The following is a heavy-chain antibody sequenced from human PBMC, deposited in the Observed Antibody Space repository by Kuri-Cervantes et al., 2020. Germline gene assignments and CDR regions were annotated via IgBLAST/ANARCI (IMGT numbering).Heavy chain of an antibody. CDR3: ARANYDIWSGYSDGFDY. CDR2: IYYSGST. J-gene: IGHJ4*02. Sequence: SETLSLTCTVSGGSISSYYWSWIRQPPGKGLEWIGYIYYSGSTNYNPSLKSRVTISVDTPKNQFSLKLSSVTAADTAVYYCARANYDIWSGYSDGFDYWGQGTLVTVSS. V-gene: IGHV4-59*12. D-gene: IGHD3-3*01. CDR1: GGSISSYY.